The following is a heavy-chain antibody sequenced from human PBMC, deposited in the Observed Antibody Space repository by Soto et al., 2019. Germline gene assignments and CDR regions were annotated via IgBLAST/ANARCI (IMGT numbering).Heavy chain of an antibody. CDR1: GGTFSSYA. CDR2: IIPIFGTA. CDR3: AKNPNYYYDSSGYYI. J-gene: IGHJ4*02. D-gene: IGHD3-22*01. Sequence: ASVKVSCKASGGTFSSYAISWVRQAPGQGLEWMGGIIPIFGTANYAQKFQGRVTITADDSTSTAYMELSSLRSEDTAGYYCAKNPNYYYDSSGYYIWGQGTLVTVSS. V-gene: IGHV1-69*13.